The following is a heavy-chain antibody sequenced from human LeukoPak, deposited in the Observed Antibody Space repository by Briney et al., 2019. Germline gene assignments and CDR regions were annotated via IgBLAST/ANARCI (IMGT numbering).Heavy chain of an antibody. J-gene: IGHJ4*02. CDR1: GGSFSGHY. CDR2: INDSGST. V-gene: IGHV4-34*01. D-gene: IGHD6-19*01. CDR3: ARGGYSSGWRNFDY. Sequence: SETLSLTCAVYGGSFSGHYWSWIRQPPGKGLEWIGEINDSGSTEGNPSLKSRLTISVDTSKYQFSLKLSSVTAADTAVYYCARGGYSSGWRNFDYWGQGTLVTVSS.